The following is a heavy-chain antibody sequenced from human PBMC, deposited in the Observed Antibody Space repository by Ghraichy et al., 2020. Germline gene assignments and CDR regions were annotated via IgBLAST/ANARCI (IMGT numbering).Heavy chain of an antibody. Sequence: GGSLRLSCAASGFTFSSYSMNWVRQAPGKGLEWVSYISSSSSTIYYADSVKGRFTISRDNAKNSLYLQMNSLRDEVTAVYYCARDEGGLWFGELCLDYWGQGTLVTVSS. J-gene: IGHJ4*02. D-gene: IGHD3-10*01. CDR2: ISSSSSTI. V-gene: IGHV3-48*02. CDR1: GFTFSSYS. CDR3: ARDEGGLWFGELCLDY.